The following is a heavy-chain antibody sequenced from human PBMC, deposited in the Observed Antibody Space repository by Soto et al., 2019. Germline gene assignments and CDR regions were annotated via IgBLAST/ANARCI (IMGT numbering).Heavy chain of an antibody. J-gene: IGHJ5*02. CDR3: AKDVYRSATMPCFDI. Sequence: LRLSCEASGFTFINYAMSWVRQAPGKGLEWVSGIDDSGASTYYADSMKGRFSISRDNSKNTLYLQMHGLRVEDTAVYYCAKDVYRSATMPCFDIWGQGTLVTVSS. V-gene: IGHV3-23*01. CDR2: IDDSGAST. D-gene: IGHD2-2*01. CDR1: GFTFINYA.